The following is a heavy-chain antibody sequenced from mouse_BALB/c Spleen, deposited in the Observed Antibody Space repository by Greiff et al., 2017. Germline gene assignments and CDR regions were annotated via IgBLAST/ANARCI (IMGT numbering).Heavy chain of an antibody. CDR1: GYTFTSYW. V-gene: IGHV1S26*01. Sequence: QVQLQQSGAELVRSGASVKMSCKASGYTFTSYWMHWVKQRPGQGLEWIGYINPSTGYTEYNQKFKDKATLTADKSSSTAYMQLSSLTSEDSAVYYCASGGWLLPYFDYWGQGTTLTVSS. J-gene: IGHJ2*01. CDR2: INPSTGYT. CDR3: ASGGWLLPYFDY. D-gene: IGHD2-3*01.